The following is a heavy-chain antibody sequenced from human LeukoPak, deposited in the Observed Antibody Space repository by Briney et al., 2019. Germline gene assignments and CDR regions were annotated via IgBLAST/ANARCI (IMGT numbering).Heavy chain of an antibody. J-gene: IGHJ5*02. CDR2: IIPIFGTA. D-gene: IGHD5-18*01. CDR3: ARDEGTWIQLSGWFDP. CDR1: GGTFSSYA. Sequence: SVTVSCKASGGTFSSYAISWVRQAPGQGLEWMGGIIPIFGTANYAQKFQGRVTITADKSTSTAYMELSSLRSEDTAVYYCARDEGTWIQLSGWFDPWGQGTLVTVSS. V-gene: IGHV1-69*06.